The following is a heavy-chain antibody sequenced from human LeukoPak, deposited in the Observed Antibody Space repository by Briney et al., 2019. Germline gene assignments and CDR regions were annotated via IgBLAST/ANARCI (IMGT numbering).Heavy chain of an antibody. D-gene: IGHD3-22*01. Sequence: GGSLRLSCAASGFTFSSYAMSWVRQAPGKGLEWVSTLSGSGGSTYYADSAKGRVTISRDNSKNTLYLQMNSLRAEDTAVYHCAKGSYYYDSADYFDYWGQGILVTVSS. CDR3: AKGSYYYDSADYFDY. V-gene: IGHV3-23*01. J-gene: IGHJ4*02. CDR2: LSGSGGST. CDR1: GFTFSSYA.